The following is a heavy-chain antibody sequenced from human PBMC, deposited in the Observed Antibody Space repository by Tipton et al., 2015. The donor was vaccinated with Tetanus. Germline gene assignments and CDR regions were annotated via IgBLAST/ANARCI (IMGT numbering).Heavy chain of an antibody. V-gene: IGHV4-34*01. Sequence: TLSLTCAVYGGSFSGYYWSWIRQPPGKGLEWIGEINHSGSTNYNPSLKSRVTISVDTSKNQFTLKLGSVTAADTAVYYCARGVGVAGTLFDYWGQGTLVTVSS. CDR3: ARGVGVAGTLFDY. CDR2: INHSGST. CDR1: GGSFSGYY. J-gene: IGHJ4*02. D-gene: IGHD1/OR15-1a*01.